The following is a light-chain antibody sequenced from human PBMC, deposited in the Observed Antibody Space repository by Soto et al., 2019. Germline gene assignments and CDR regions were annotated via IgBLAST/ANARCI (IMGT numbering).Light chain of an antibody. Sequence: DIQMTQSPSSLSASVGDRVTISCRASQSIGSSLNWYQQRPGRAPKLLISAASSLQSGVPSRFSGSESGTDFTLTISSLQPEDFATYYCQQSHAFGQGTKLEIK. CDR1: QSIGSS. J-gene: IGKJ2*01. CDR3: QQSHA. V-gene: IGKV1-39*01. CDR2: AAS.